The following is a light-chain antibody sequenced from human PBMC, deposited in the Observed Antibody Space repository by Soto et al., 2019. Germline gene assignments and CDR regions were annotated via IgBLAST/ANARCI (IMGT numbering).Light chain of an antibody. Sequence: EVVLTQSPATLSLSPGERATLSCRASQSVRNYLAWYQQKPGQAPRLLIYDASTRATGIPARFSGSGSGTDFTLTISSLEPEDFAVYYCHQRSNWPSTFGPGTKVDVK. J-gene: IGKJ3*01. CDR3: HQRSNWPST. CDR2: DAS. CDR1: QSVRNY. V-gene: IGKV3-11*01.